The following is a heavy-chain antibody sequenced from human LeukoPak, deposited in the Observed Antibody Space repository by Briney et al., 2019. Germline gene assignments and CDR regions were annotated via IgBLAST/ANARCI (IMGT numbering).Heavy chain of an antibody. V-gene: IGHV3-48*01. CDR3: ARDSPGYYDSSGSFDY. CDR2: ISTTGNTI. CDR1: GFTFSSYG. J-gene: IGHJ4*02. Sequence: GGSLRLSCAASGFTFSSYGMNWVRQAPGKGLEWISYISTTGNTIYYADSVKGRFSISRDNAWNSLSLQVNSLRAEDTAVYYCARDSPGYYDSSGSFDYWGQGTLVTVSS. D-gene: IGHD3-22*01.